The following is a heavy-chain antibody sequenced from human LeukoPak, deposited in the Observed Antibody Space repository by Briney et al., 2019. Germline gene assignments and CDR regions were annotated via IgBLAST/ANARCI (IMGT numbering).Heavy chain of an antibody. V-gene: IGHV3-7*04. CDR2: IKRDGSET. CDR3: ARDAGTFDWSGGYFDC. Sequence: GGSLRLSCAASGFTFSTFWMSWVRQAPGKGLEWVANIKRDGSETHYVDSVKGRFTISRDNAKNSLYLQMNSLRAEDTAVYYCARDAGTFDWSGGYFDCWGQGTLVTVSS. CDR1: GFTFSTFW. J-gene: IGHJ4*02. D-gene: IGHD3-9*01.